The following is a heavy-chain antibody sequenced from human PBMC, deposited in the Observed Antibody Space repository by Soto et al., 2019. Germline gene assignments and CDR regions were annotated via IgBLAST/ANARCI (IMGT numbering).Heavy chain of an antibody. CDR2: IRSKSNSYAT. Sequence: EVQLVESGGGLVQPGGSLKLSCAVSGFTFSGSAMHWVRQASGKGLEWVGRIRSKSNSYATAYAALVKGRFTISRDDSKNTAYLPMNSLKTEDTAVYYCTRGYGDYVRDYWGQGTLVTVSS. V-gene: IGHV3-73*01. D-gene: IGHD4-17*01. J-gene: IGHJ4*02. CDR1: GFTFSGSA. CDR3: TRGYGDYVRDY.